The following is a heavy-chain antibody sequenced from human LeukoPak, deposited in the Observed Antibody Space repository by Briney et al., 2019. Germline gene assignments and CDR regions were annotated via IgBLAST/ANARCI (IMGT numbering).Heavy chain of an antibody. Sequence: PSETLSLTCTVSGFSISSASFYWSWLRQSAGKGLEWIGRIYFSGSTNYNPSLKSRVTISVDTSKNQFSLRLSSVTAADTAVYYCARGNDYWTDYWGQGTLVTVSS. CDR2: IYFSGST. CDR3: ARGNDYWTDY. J-gene: IGHJ4*02. D-gene: IGHD3-3*01. V-gene: IGHV4-61*02. CDR1: GFSISSASFY.